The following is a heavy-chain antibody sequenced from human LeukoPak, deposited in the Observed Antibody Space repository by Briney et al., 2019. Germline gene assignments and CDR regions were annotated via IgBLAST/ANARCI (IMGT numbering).Heavy chain of an antibody. D-gene: IGHD5-24*01. V-gene: IGHV3-66*01. CDR2: IYSGGST. CDR1: GFTVSSNY. CDR3: ASSRDGYNYYYFDY. Sequence: GGSLRLSCAASGFTVSSNYMSWVRQAPGKGLEWVSVIYSGGSTYYADSVKGRFTISRDNSKNTLYLQMNSLRAEDTAVYYCASSRDGYNYYYFDYWGQGTLVTVSS. J-gene: IGHJ4*02.